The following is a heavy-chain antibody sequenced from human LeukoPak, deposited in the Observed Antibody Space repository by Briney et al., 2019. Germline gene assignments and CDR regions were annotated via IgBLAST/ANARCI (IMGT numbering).Heavy chain of an antibody. CDR1: GGSISSYF. CDR2: IYTSGST. Sequence: SETLSLTCTVSGGSISSYFWTWIRQPAGKGLEWIGRIYTSGSTDYNPSLKSRATISVDTSKNQFSLKLSSVTAADTAVYFCARQGSISSLNSWGQGTLVTVSS. CDR3: ARQGSISSLNS. V-gene: IGHV4-4*07. D-gene: IGHD2-21*01. J-gene: IGHJ4*02.